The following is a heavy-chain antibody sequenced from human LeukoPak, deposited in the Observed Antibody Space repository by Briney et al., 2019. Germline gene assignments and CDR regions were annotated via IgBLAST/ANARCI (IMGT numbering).Heavy chain of an antibody. J-gene: IGHJ5*02. Sequence: SETLSLTCAVYGGSFSGYYWSWIRQPPGKGLEWIGEINHSGSTNYNPSLKSRVTISVDTSKNQFSLKLSSVTAADTAVYYCARGARYSYGLLFRDNWFDPWGQGTLVTGTS. CDR2: INHSGST. V-gene: IGHV4-34*01. CDR3: ARGARYSYGLLFRDNWFDP. CDR1: GGSFSGYY. D-gene: IGHD5-18*01.